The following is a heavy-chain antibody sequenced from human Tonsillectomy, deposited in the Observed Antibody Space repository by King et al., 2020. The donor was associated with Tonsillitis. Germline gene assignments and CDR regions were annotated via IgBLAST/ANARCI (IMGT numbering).Heavy chain of an antibody. CDR3: ATERHSGNFDY. Sequence: QLVQSGAEVKKPGSSVKVSCTASGGNFKKYVISWLRQAPGQGLEWMGAISPLFARTNYGQKFQGRVMITADESTSTAYMEVSNLRSDDTAMYFCATERHSGNFDYWGQGTLVTVSS. CDR2: ISPLFART. D-gene: IGHD1-26*01. CDR1: GGNFKKYV. J-gene: IGHJ4*02. V-gene: IGHV1-69*01.